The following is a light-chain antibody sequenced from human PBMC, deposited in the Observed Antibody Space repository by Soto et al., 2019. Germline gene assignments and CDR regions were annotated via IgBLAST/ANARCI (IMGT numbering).Light chain of an antibody. CDR3: ASHTTSNTRV. CDR2: EVS. CDR1: SSDVGAYDY. J-gene: IGLJ1*01. Sequence: QSVLTQPASVSGSPGQSIAISCTGTSSDVGAYDYVSWYQQHQDKAPKLIIYEVSHRPAGVSNRFSASKYVNTATLTISGLQTEDEADYYCASHTTSNTRVFGTGTKVTVL. V-gene: IGLV2-14*03.